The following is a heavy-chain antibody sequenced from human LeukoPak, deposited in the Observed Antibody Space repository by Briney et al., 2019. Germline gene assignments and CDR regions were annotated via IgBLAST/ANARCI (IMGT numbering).Heavy chain of an antibody. V-gene: IGHV1-8*01. J-gene: IGHJ4*02. D-gene: IGHD2-2*01. Sequence: ASVKVSCKASGYTFTSYDINWVRQATGQGLEWTGWMNPNSGNTGYAQKFQGRVTMTRNTSISTVHMELSSLRSEDTAVYYCARRYCSSTSCHYFDYWGQGTLVTVSS. CDR2: MNPNSGNT. CDR3: ARRYCSSTSCHYFDY. CDR1: GYTFTSYD.